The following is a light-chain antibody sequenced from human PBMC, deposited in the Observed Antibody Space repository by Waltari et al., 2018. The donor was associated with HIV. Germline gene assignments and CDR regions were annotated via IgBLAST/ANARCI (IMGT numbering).Light chain of an antibody. CDR3: SSYTGTSTLYV. J-gene: IGLJ1*01. Sequence: QSALTQPASVSGSPGQSITISCTGTNSDLGAYNYVSWYQQHPVKAPKLLICEVSNRHLGVSNSCSGSKSGSTGSLTISGLQAEDEAEYYCSSYTGTSTLYVFGPGTKVTVL. CDR2: EVS. CDR1: NSDLGAYNY. V-gene: IGLV2-14*01.